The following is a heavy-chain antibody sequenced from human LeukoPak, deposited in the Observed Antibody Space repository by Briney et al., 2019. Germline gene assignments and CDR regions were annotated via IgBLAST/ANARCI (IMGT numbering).Heavy chain of an antibody. J-gene: IGHJ4*02. D-gene: IGHD3-22*01. CDR1: GGSISSTSYY. CDR3: ARGEDYYDSSGYYPYFDY. V-gene: IGHV4-39*01. Sequence: PSETLSLTCTVSGGSISSTSYYWGWIRQPPGKGLEWIGSISYSGSTYYNPSLKSRVTISVDTSKNQFSLKLSSVTAADTAVYYCARGEDYYDSSGYYPYFDYWGQGTLVTVSS. CDR2: ISYSGST.